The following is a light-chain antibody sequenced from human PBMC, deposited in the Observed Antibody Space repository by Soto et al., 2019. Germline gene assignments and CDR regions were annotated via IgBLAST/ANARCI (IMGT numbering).Light chain of an antibody. CDR3: ETWDSTTCV. CDR1: SGHSNSI. J-gene: IGLJ3*02. Sequence: QPVLTQSSSASASLGSSVKFTCTLSSGHSNSIIAWHQQQPGKAPRYLMNLEGGGSYNKGSGVPDRFSGSSSGADRYLTISNRQSEDEADYYCETWDSTTCVFGGGTKLTVL. V-gene: IGLV4-60*03. CDR2: LEGGGSY.